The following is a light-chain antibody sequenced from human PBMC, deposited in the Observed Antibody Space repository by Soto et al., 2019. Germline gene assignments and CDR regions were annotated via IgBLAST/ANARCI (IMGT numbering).Light chain of an antibody. CDR3: QQLNSYPIT. Sequence: IQLTQSPSFLSASVGDRDSITCRASQGISTYLAWYQQKPGKAPNLLIYAASTLQSGVPSRFSGSGSGTEFTLTISSLQPEDFATYYCQQLNSYPITFGQGTRLEIK. CDR1: QGISTY. CDR2: AAS. J-gene: IGKJ5*01. V-gene: IGKV1-9*01.